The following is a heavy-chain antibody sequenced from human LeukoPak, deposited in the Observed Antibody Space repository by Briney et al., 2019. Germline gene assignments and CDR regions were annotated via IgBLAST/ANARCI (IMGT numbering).Heavy chain of an antibody. Sequence: SETLSLTCAVYGGSFSGYYWSWIRQPPGKGLEWIGEINHNEFTNYNPSLKNRVTITIDTSKKQFSLRLTSVTVADSGVYFCARRDAHDISARVLPFDFWGQGTLVTVSS. CDR3: ARRDAHDISARVLPFDF. CDR2: INHNEFT. V-gene: IGHV4-34*01. D-gene: IGHD3-9*01. J-gene: IGHJ4*02. CDR1: GGSFSGYY.